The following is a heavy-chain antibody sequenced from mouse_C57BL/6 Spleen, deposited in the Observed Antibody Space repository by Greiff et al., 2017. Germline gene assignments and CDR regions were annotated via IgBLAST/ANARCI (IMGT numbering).Heavy chain of an antibody. V-gene: IGHV1-82*01. J-gene: IGHJ4*01. Sequence: VKLQESGPELVKPGASVKISCKASGYAFSSSWMNWVKQRPGKGLEWIGRIYPGAGATNYHGKFKGKATLTADKSSSTAYMQLSSLTSGDSEVYFCAMGLRLCYAMDYGGQGTSVTVSS. CDR2: IYPGAGAT. D-gene: IGHD2-4*01. CDR1: GYAFSSSW. CDR3: AMGLRLCYAMDY.